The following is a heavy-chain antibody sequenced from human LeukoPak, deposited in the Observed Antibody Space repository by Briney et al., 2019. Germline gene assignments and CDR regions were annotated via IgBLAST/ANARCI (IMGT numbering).Heavy chain of an antibody. J-gene: IGHJ6*03. CDR3: ARDLPSLYDSSGYYPLDYMDV. D-gene: IGHD3-22*01. CDR2: ISSSSSYI. Sequence: GGSLRLSCAASGFTFSSYSMNWVRQAPGKGLEWVSSISSSSSYIYYADSVKGRFTISRDNAKNSLYLQMNSLRAEDTAVYYCARDLPSLYDSSGYYPLDYMDVWGKGTTVTVSS. V-gene: IGHV3-21*01. CDR1: GFTFSSYS.